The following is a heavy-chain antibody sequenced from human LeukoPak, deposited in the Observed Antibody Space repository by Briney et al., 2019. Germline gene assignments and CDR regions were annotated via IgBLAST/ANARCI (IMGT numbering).Heavy chain of an antibody. J-gene: IGHJ4*02. CDR2: IYYSGST. V-gene: IGHV4-39*01. Sequence: KTSETLSLTCTVSGGSISSSSYYWGWIRQPPGKGLEWIGSIYYSGSTYYNPSLKSRVTISVDTSKNQFSLKLSSVTAADTAVYYCARAARRGYYYGSGSYYPNFDYWGQGTLVTVSS. CDR3: ARAARRGYYYGSGSYYPNFDY. CDR1: GGSISSSSYY. D-gene: IGHD3-10*01.